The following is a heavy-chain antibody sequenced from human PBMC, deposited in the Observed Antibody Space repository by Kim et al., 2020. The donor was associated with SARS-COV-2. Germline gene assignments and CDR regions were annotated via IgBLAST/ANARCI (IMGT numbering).Heavy chain of an antibody. CDR3: ARGYSRLPQNQLRYRGKTTFDY. D-gene: IGHD3-9*01. Sequence: SETLSLTCAVYGGSFSGYYWSWIRQPPGKGLEWIGEINHSGSTNYNPSLKSRVTISVDTSKNQFSLKLSSVTAADTAVYYCARGYSRLPQNQLRYRGKTTFDYWGQGTLVTVSS. J-gene: IGHJ4*02. V-gene: IGHV4-34*01. CDR2: INHSGST. CDR1: GGSFSGYY.